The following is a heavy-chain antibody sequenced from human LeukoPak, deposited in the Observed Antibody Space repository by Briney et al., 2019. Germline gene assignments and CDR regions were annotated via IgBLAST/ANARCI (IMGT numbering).Heavy chain of an antibody. CDR2: MNPNSGNT. V-gene: IGHV1-8*01. CDR1: GYTFTIYD. Sequence: ASVKVSCKASGYTFTIYDINWVRQATGQGLEWMGWMNPNSGNTGYAQKFQGRVTMTRNTSISTAYMELSSLRSVDTAVYYCAKGPWFGELSVRLWFDPWGQEPWSPSPQ. CDR3: AKGPWFGELSVRLWFDP. J-gene: IGHJ5*02. D-gene: IGHD3-10*01.